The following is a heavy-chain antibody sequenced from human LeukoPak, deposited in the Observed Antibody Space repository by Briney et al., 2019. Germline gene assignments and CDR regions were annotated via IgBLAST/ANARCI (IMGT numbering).Heavy chain of an antibody. D-gene: IGHD3-10*01. CDR1: GGSISSSNW. CDR2: IYHSGST. Sequence: PSETLSLTCTVSGGSISSSNWLSWVRQPPGKGLEWIGEIYHSGSTNYSPSLKSRVTISVDTSKNQFSLKLSSVTAADTAVYYCARRQYGSGSYSYYYYYMDVWGKGTTVTVSS. V-gene: IGHV4-4*02. J-gene: IGHJ6*03. CDR3: ARRQYGSGSYSYYYYYMDV.